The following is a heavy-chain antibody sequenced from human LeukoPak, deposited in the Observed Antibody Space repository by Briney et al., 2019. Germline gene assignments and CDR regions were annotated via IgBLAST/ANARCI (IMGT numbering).Heavy chain of an antibody. Sequence: SGGSLRLSCAASGFTVSSNYMSWVRQAPGKGLEWVSVIYSGGSTYYADSVKGRFTISRDNSKNTLFLQMNSLRAEDTAIYYCARSYYYDSGGNRADAFDFWGQGTMVTVSS. J-gene: IGHJ3*01. V-gene: IGHV3-53*01. CDR1: GFTVSSNY. CDR3: ARSYYYDSGGNRADAFDF. D-gene: IGHD3-22*01. CDR2: IYSGGST.